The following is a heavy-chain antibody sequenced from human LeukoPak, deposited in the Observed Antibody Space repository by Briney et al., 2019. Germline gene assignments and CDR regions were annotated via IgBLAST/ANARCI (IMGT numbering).Heavy chain of an antibody. J-gene: IGHJ4*02. D-gene: IGHD6-6*01. CDR3: ARIEGYSCTWHSPFDY. CDR2: ISSSSTYI. V-gene: IGHV3-21*01. Sequence: GGSLRLSCAASGFTSSSYSMNWVRQAPGKGLEWVSAISSSSTYIYYADSVKGRFTISRDNAKNSLYLQMNSLRAEDTAVYYCARIEGYSCTWHSPFDYWGQGTLVTVSS. CDR1: GFTSSSYS.